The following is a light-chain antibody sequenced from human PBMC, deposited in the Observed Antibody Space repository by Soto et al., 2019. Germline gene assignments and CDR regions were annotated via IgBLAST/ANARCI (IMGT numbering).Light chain of an antibody. J-gene: IGKJ5*01. CDR1: QSVSSY. Sequence: EIVLTQSPATLSLSPGERATLSCRASQSVSSYLAWYQQKPGQAPRLLIYDASNRATGIPARFSGSGSGTDFTLTISSLEPEDFAVYYCKQRSPVFGQGTRREI. V-gene: IGKV3-11*01. CDR3: KQRSPV. CDR2: DAS.